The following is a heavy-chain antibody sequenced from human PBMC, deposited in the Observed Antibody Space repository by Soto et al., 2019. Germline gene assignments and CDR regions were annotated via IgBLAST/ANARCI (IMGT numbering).Heavy chain of an antibody. CDR2: ISAYNGNT. CDR1: GYTFTSYG. J-gene: IGHJ4*02. CDR3: ARDLMKGIAVAGREYYFDY. D-gene: IGHD6-19*01. Sequence: GASVKVSCKASGYTFTSYGISCVRQAPGQGLEWMGWISAYNGNTNYAQKLQGRVTMTTDTSTSTAYMELRSLRSDDTAVYYCARDLMKGIAVAGREYYFDYWGQGTLVTVSS. V-gene: IGHV1-18*01.